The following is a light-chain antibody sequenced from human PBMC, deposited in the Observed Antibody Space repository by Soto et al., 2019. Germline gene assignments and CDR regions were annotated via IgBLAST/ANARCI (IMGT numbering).Light chain of an antibody. V-gene: IGLV1-40*01. CDR2: ANS. CDR1: SSNIGAGYD. Sequence: QSVLTQPPSVSGAPGQRVTISCTGSSSNIGAGYDVQWYQQFPGTAPKLLIYANSARPSGVPDRFSGSKSGTSASLAITGLQAEDEADHYCQSYDSSLIVSKVFGTGTKVTVL. J-gene: IGLJ1*01. CDR3: QSYDSSLIVSKV.